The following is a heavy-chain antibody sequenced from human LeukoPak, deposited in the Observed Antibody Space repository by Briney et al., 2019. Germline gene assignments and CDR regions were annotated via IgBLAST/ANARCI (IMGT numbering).Heavy chain of an antibody. CDR2: INPNTGGT. V-gene: IGHV1-2*02. Sequence: ASVKVSCKASGYTFTDYYIHWVRQAPGQGLEWMGWINPNTGGTNYAQKFQGGVTMTRDTSISTAYMELSRLRSDDTAVYYCARDKVGATEFDYWGQGTLVTVSS. J-gene: IGHJ4*02. CDR1: GYTFTDYY. CDR3: ARDKVGATEFDY. D-gene: IGHD1-26*01.